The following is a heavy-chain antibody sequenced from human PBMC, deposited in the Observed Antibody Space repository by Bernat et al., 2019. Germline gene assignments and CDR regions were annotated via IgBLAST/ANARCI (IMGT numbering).Heavy chain of an antibody. J-gene: IGHJ4*02. CDR2: IKRKIDGETI. CDR1: GFQISDAW. Sequence: QMEESGGGLVKPGGSLRLSCVASGFQISDAWVSWGRQAPGKGLEWLANIKRKIDGETIDYAAPVKGRFSISRDESKNTAFLQMNSLKTEDTAVYFCTTGYGSDWYGWGQGTLVTVSS. V-gene: IGHV3-15*01. CDR3: TTGYGSDWYG. D-gene: IGHD6-13*01.